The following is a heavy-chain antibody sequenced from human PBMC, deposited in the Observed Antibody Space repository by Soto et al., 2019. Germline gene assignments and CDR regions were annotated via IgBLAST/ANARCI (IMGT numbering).Heavy chain of an antibody. J-gene: IGHJ6*03. CDR3: AGDSGDTAMVTFYYYYYYMDV. D-gene: IGHD5-18*01. CDR2: IWYDGSNK. Sequence: GGSLRLSCAASGFTFSSYGMHWVHQAPGKGLEWVAVIWYDGSNKYYADSVKGRFTISRDNSKNTLYLQMNSMAAEDTAGYYCAGDSGDTAMVTFYYYYYYMDVWGKGTTVTVSS. V-gene: IGHV3-33*01. CDR1: GFTFSSYG.